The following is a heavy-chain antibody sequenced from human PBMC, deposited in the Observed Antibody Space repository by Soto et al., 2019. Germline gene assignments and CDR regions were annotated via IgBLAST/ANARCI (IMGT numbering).Heavy chain of an antibody. CDR1: CDSINSYW. V-gene: IGHV4-4*07. D-gene: IGHD1-26*01. CDR2: VYTSGTT. J-gene: IGHJ4*02. CDR3: AREGSGSFYVDY. Sequence: SETVSLTCTVSCDSINSYWWSWIRQSAGKGLEWIGRVYTSGTTNYNPSLKSRVTMSVDTSRNQFSLKLSSVTAADTAIYYCAREGSGSFYVDYWGQGTLVTVSS.